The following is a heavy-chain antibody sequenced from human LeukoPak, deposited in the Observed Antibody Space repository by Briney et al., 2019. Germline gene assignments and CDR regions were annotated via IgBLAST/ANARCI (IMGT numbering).Heavy chain of an antibody. CDR1: GFTFDDYA. V-gene: IGHV3-9*01. J-gene: IGHJ6*02. Sequence: GGSLRLSCAASGFTFDDYAMHWVRQAPGKGLEWVSGISWNSGSIGYADSVKGRFTISRDNAKNSLYLQMNSLRAEDTAVYYCAREEKWLVGYYYCGMDVWGQGTTVTVSS. CDR2: ISWNSGSI. D-gene: IGHD6-19*01. CDR3: AREEKWLVGYYYCGMDV.